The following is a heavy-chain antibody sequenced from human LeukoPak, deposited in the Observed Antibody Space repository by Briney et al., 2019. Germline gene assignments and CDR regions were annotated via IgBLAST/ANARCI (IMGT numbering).Heavy chain of an antibody. D-gene: IGHD1-26*01. CDR2: IKSKIDPGTT. CDR3: TTSGNPSLIDL. CDR1: GFSFSNAW. Sequence: GGSLRLSCAASGFSFSNAWMNWVRQAPGKGLEWVGRIKSKIDPGTTDYAAPVKGRFTISRDDSKNTLYLQMNSLKIEDTAVYYCTTSGNPSLIDLRGQGTMVTVSS. J-gene: IGHJ3*01. V-gene: IGHV3-15*07.